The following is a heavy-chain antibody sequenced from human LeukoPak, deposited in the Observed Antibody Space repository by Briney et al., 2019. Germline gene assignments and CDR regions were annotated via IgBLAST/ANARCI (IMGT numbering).Heavy chain of an antibody. D-gene: IGHD3-22*01. J-gene: IGHJ4*02. CDR1: GGTFSGYA. CDR3: AREWGHDTSGYFFGY. CDR2: ITPMFGTA. Sequence: SVKVSCKASGGTFSGYAISWVRQAPGQGLEWMGGITPMFGTANYAQKFQGRVTITADESTSTAYMELSSLRSEDTAVYYCAREWGHDTSGYFFGYWGQGTLVTVSS. V-gene: IGHV1-69*01.